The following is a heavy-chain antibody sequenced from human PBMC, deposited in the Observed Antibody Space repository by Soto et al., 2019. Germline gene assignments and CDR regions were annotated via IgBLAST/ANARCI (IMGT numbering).Heavy chain of an antibody. Sequence: ASVKVSCKASGYTFTSYDINWVRQATGQGLEWMGWMNPNSGNTGYAQKFQGRVTMTRNTSISTAYMELSSLRSEDTAVYYCATGTAYDYMGGRPFQLHNWFDPCGQGNLVTVSS. CDR1: GYTFTSYD. J-gene: IGHJ5*02. CDR3: ATGTAYDYMGGRPFQLHNWFDP. D-gene: IGHD4-4*01. CDR2: MNPNSGNT. V-gene: IGHV1-8*01.